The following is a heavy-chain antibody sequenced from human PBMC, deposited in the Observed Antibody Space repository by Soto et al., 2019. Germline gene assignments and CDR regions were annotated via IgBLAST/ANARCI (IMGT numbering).Heavy chain of an antibody. D-gene: IGHD2-8*01. CDR3: AREGVVLVADWYYYGMDV. CDR1: GYSFTSYW. J-gene: IGHJ6*02. Sequence: ESLKISCKGSGYSFTSYWIGWVRQMPGKGLEWMGIIYPGDSDTRYSPSFQGQVTISADKSISTAYLQWSSPKASDAAMYYCAREGVVLVADWYYYGMDVWGQGTTVPVSS. CDR2: IYPGDSDT. V-gene: IGHV5-51*01.